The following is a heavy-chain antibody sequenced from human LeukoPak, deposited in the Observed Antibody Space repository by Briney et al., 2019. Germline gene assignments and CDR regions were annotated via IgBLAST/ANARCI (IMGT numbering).Heavy chain of an antibody. CDR2: IYPGDSDT. Sequence: GESLQISCKGSGYSFTSYWIGWVRQMPGKGLEWMGIIYPGDSDTRYSPSFQGQVTISADKSISTAYLQWSSLKASDTAMYYCARHALYYDSSGPLDYWGQGTLVTVSS. D-gene: IGHD3-22*01. V-gene: IGHV5-51*01. CDR1: GYSFTSYW. J-gene: IGHJ4*02. CDR3: ARHALYYDSSGPLDY.